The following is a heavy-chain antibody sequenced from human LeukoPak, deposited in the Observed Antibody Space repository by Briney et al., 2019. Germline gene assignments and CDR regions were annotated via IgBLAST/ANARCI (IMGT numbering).Heavy chain of an antibody. Sequence: ASVKVSCKASGGTFISYAISWVRQAPGQGLEWMGGIIPIFGTANYAQKFQGRVTITADESTSTAYMELSSLRSEDTAVYYCARDYDSSGYFDYWGQGTLVTVSS. V-gene: IGHV1-69*01. J-gene: IGHJ4*02. CDR1: GGTFISYA. CDR2: IIPIFGTA. D-gene: IGHD3-22*01. CDR3: ARDYDSSGYFDY.